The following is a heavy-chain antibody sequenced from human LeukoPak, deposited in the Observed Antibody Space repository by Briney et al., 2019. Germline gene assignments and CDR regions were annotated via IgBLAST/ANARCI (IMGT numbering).Heavy chain of an antibody. J-gene: IGHJ4*02. CDR3: ARVSSGYYPAAFDY. CDR1: GYTFTSYG. Sequence: GASVKVSCKASGYTFTSYGISWVRQAPGQGLEWMGWISAYNGNTNYAQKLQGRVTMTTDTSTSTAYMELRSLRSDDTAVYYCARVSSGYYPAAFDYWGQGTLVPVSS. D-gene: IGHD3-22*01. CDR2: ISAYNGNT. V-gene: IGHV1-18*01.